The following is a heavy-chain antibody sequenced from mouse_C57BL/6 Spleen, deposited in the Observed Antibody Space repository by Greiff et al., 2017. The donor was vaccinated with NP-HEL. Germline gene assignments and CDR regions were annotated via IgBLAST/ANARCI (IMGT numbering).Heavy chain of an antibody. CDR3: TAGSYYYGSTPFAY. D-gene: IGHD1-1*01. Sequence: EVKLMESGGGLVQPGGSMKLSCVASGFTFSNYWMNWVRQSPEKGLEWVAQIRLKSDNYATHYAESVKGRFTISRDDSKSSVYLQMNNLRAEDTGIYYCTAGSYYYGSTPFAYWGQGTLVTVSA. V-gene: IGHV6-3*01. J-gene: IGHJ3*01. CDR2: IRLKSDNYAT. CDR1: GFTFSNYW.